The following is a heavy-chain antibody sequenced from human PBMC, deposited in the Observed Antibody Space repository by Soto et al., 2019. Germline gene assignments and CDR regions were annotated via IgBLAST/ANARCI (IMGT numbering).Heavy chain of an antibody. CDR3: AIVRRRYFDY. CDR1: GGSFSGYY. J-gene: IGHJ4*02. CDR2: INHSGST. D-gene: IGHD1-1*01. Sequence: SETLSLTCAVYGGSFSGYYWSWIRQPPGKGLEWIGEINHSGSTNYNPSLKSRVTISVDTSKNQFSLKLGSVTAADTAVYYCAIVRRRYFDYWGQGTLVTVSS. V-gene: IGHV4-34*01.